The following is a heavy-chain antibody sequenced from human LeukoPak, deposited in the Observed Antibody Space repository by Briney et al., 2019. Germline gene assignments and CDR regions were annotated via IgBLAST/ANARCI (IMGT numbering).Heavy chain of an antibody. CDR1: GGSFSNYA. CDR3: ARGDLKDSSSWYDRLDP. D-gene: IGHD6-13*01. V-gene: IGHV1-69*05. J-gene: IGHJ5*02. Sequence: SVKVSCKFSGGSFSNYAISWVRQAPGQGLEWMGPSIPMYDTANYAQKFQGRVTVTTDESTSTAYMELSSLRSEDTAVYFCARGDLKDSSSWYDRLDPWGQGTLVTVSS. CDR2: SIPMYDTA.